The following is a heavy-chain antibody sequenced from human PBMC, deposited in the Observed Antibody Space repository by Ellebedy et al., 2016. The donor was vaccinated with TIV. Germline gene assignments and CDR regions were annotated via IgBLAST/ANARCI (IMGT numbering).Heavy chain of an antibody. Sequence: ASVKVSCKASGYTFTSYGISWVRQAPGQGLEWMGGIIPIFGTANYAQKFQGRVTITADESTSTAYMELSSLRSEDTAVYYCASVEGDILTGYQVYYYYGMDVWGQGTTVTVSS. CDR2: IIPIFGTA. CDR3: ASVEGDILTGYQVYYYYGMDV. V-gene: IGHV1-69*13. CDR1: GYTFTSYG. D-gene: IGHD3-9*01. J-gene: IGHJ6*02.